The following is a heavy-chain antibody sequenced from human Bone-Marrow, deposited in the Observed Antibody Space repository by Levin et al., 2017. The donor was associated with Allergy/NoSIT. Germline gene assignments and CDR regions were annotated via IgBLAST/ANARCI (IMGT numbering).Heavy chain of an antibody. D-gene: IGHD4/OR15-4a*01. V-gene: IGHV1-2*04. Sequence: ASVKVSCKTSGYTFTDFYVYWVRQAPGQGLEWMGWINPVSGGTIYAQKFQGSVTMTRDTSISTAYMELSRLKYDDTAIYYCARRYTNYDDAFDVWGQGTMVTV. CDR2: INPVSGGT. CDR1: GYTFTDFY. J-gene: IGHJ3*01. CDR3: ARRYTNYDDAFDV.